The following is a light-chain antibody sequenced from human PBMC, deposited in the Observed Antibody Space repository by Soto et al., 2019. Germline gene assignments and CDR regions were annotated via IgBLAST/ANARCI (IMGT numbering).Light chain of an antibody. CDR3: QQYGSSPWT. CDR1: QSVSSGY. V-gene: IGKV3-20*01. Sequence: EIVLTQSPGTLSLSPGDRATLSCRASQSVSSGYLAWYQQKPGQAPRLLIYGASSRATGIPDRFSGSGSGTDFTLTIIRLEPEDFAVYYCQQYGSSPWTFGPVTKVDIK. J-gene: IGKJ1*01. CDR2: GAS.